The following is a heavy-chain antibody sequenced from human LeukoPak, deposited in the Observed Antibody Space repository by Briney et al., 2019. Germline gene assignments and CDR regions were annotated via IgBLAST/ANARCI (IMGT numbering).Heavy chain of an antibody. CDR2: ISGSGYST. CDR1: GFTFSNYA. V-gene: IGHV3-23*01. Sequence: GGSLRLSCAASGFTFSNYAMTWVRQAAGKGLEWVSAISGSGYSTYYADSVKGRFTISRDSSKNTLYLQMNSLRAEDTAVYYCAKDTVEGSGDWGQGTLVTVSS. D-gene: IGHD1-26*01. CDR3: AKDTVEGSGD. J-gene: IGHJ4*02.